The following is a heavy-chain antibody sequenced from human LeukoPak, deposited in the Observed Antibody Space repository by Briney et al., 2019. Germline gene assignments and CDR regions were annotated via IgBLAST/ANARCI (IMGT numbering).Heavy chain of an antibody. D-gene: IGHD4-23*01. CDR1: GGSFSGYY. V-gene: IGHV4-34*01. Sequence: SETLSLTCAVYGGSFSGYYWSWIRQPPGKGLEWIGEINHSGNTNYNPSLKSRVTISVDTSKNQLSLKLSSVTAADTAVYYCARVYGGNFPHWGQGTLVTVSS. J-gene: IGHJ4*02. CDR2: INHSGNT. CDR3: ARVYGGNFPH.